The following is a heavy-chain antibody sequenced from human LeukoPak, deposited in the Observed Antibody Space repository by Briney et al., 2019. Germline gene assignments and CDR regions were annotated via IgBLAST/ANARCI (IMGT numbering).Heavy chain of an antibody. V-gene: IGHV4-30-2*01. D-gene: IGHD5-12*01. J-gene: IGHJ3*02. CDR1: GGSISSGGYS. Sequence: SETLSLTCAVSGGSISSGGYSWSWIRQPPGKGLEWIGYIYHSGSTYYNPSLKSRVTISVDRSKNQFSLKLSSVTAADTAVCYCARGKGYSGYDFAFDIWGQGTMVTVSS. CDR2: IYHSGST. CDR3: ARGKGYSGYDFAFDI.